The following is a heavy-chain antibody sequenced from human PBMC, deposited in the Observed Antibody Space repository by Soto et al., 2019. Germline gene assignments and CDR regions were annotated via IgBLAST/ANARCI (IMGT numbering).Heavy chain of an antibody. CDR2: IYHSGSI. CDR3: ASKFGELLADAFDI. V-gene: IGHV4-4*02. J-gene: IGHJ3*02. CDR1: NASISSRKW. Sequence: QVQLQESGPGLVKPSGTLSLTCTVSNASISSRKWWTWVRQTPGKGLEWIGEIYHSGSINHNPSLKSRVTMSLDKSKNPFSLKTTSVTAADTAVYYCASKFGELLADAFDIWGQGTVVTVAS. D-gene: IGHD3-10*01.